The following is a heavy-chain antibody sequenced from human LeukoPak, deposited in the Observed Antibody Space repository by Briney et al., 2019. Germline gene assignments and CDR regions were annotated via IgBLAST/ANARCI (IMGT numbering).Heavy chain of an antibody. J-gene: IGHJ6*02. Sequence: GGSLRLSCAASGFTISSYWMSWVRQAPGKGLEWVANIKQDGSEKYYVDSVKGRFTISRDNSKNTLYLQMNSLRAEDTAVYYCARDLTAAADYGIDIWGQGTTVTVSS. D-gene: IGHD6-13*01. V-gene: IGHV3-7*01. CDR1: GFTISSYW. CDR2: IKQDGSEK. CDR3: ARDLTAAADYGIDI.